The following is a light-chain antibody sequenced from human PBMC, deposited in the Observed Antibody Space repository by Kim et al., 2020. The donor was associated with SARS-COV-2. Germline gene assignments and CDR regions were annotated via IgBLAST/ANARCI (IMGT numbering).Light chain of an antibody. CDR3: QQYSALPGT. V-gene: IGKV1-5*03. J-gene: IGKJ1*01. Sequence: ASLGDRVTITCRASQSISTYLAWYQHKPGKAPRVLIYKASTLESGVPSRFSGSGSGTEFTLTISSLQPDDFATYFCQQYSALPGTFGQGTKVDIK. CDR2: KAS. CDR1: QSISTY.